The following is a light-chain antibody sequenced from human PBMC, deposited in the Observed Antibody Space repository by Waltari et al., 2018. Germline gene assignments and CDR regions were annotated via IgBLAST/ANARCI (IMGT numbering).Light chain of an antibody. CDR3: QSYDSTLSVLYV. CDR1: RTNIGAGYD. Sequence: QSVLTQPPSVSGAPGPRVTIPCTGSRTNIGAGYDVQWYQQLPGTAPKLIISHTTNRPSGGPDRFSGSKAGASDSLAITGLQPEDEADYFCQSYDSTLSVLYVFGTGTKVTVL. J-gene: IGLJ1*01. CDR2: HTT. V-gene: IGLV1-40*01.